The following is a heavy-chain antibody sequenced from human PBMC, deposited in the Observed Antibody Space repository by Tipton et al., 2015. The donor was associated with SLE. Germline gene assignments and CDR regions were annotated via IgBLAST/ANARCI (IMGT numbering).Heavy chain of an antibody. CDR1: GGSISSHY. D-gene: IGHD3-22*01. CDR2: INHSGST. Sequence: TLSLTCTVSGGSISSHYWSWIRQPPGKGLEWIGEINHSGSTNYNPSLKSRVTISVDTSKNQFSLKLSSVTAADTAVYYCARDVDYYDSSGVLFDYWGQGTLVTVSS. V-gene: IGHV4-34*01. J-gene: IGHJ4*02. CDR3: ARDVDYYDSSGVLFDY.